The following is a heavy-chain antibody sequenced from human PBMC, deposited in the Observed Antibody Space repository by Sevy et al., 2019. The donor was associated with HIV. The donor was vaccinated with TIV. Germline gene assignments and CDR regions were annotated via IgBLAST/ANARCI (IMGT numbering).Heavy chain of an antibody. CDR3: AHRSYTSGWYKVHFDP. CDR2: IHWNDDK. D-gene: IGHD6-19*01. J-gene: IGHJ5*02. CDR1: GFSFNTAGVG. V-gene: IGHV2-5*01. Sequence: SGPTLVNPTQTLTLTCTFSGFSFNTAGVGVGWIRQPPGKALEWLALIHWNDDKYYNPSLSSRLTITKGTSENEVVLTMANMGPEDTATYFCAHRSYTSGWYKVHFDPWGQGTLVTVSS.